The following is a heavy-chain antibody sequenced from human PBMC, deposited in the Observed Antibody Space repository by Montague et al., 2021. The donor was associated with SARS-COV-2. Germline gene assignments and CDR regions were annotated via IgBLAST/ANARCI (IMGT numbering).Heavy chain of an antibody. CDR2: IYYSGST. CDR1: GGSISSYY. V-gene: IGHV4-59*01. CDR3: ARGSGWMGNAFDI. J-gene: IGHJ3*02. Sequence: SETLSLNCTVSGGSISSYYWSWIRQPPGKGLEWIGYIYYSGSTNXNPSLKSRVTISVDTSKNQFSLKLSSVTAADTAVYYCARGSGWMGNAFDIWGQGTMVTVSS. D-gene: IGHD6-19*01.